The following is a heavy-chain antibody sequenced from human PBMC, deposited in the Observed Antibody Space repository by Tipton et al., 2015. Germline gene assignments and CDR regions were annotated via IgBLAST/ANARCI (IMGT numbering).Heavy chain of an antibody. CDR3: ARDTKPRGLQLWYGMDV. CDR1: GGSIYSGDDY. Sequence: TLSLTCTVSGGSIYSGDDYWSWIRQHPGSGLEWVGYIYYTGSTYYNPSLRSRVAMSLDTSMNQFSLKLSSVTAADTAVYYCARDTKPRGLQLWYGMDVWGQGTTVTVSS. D-gene: IGHD5-18*01. CDR2: IYYTGST. J-gene: IGHJ6*02. V-gene: IGHV4-31*03.